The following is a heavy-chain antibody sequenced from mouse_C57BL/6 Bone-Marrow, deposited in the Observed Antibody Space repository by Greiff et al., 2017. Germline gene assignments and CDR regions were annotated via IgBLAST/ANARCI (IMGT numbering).Heavy chain of an antibody. D-gene: IGHD1-2*01. V-gene: IGHV1-82*01. CDR3: ARSRRLRQYFDV. CDR2: IYPGDGDT. CDR1: GYAFSSSW. J-gene: IGHJ1*03. Sequence: VQLQQSGPELVKPGASVKISCKASGYAFSSSWMNWVKQRPGKGLEWIGRIYPGDGDTNYNGKFKGKATLTADKSSSTAYVQLSSLTSEYSAVYFCARSRRLRQYFDVWGTGTTVTVSS.